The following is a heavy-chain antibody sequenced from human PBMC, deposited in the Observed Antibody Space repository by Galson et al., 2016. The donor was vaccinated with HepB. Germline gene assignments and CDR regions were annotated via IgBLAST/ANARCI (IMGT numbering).Heavy chain of an antibody. D-gene: IGHD4-23*01. Sequence: SVKVSCKVSGHTFIELSMHWVRQAPGKGLEWMGGFDPEDGETIYAQKFQGRVTMTEDTATDTAYMELSTLRSEDTAVYYCLTGDYGGNSEYDYGMDAWGQGTTVTVSS. CDR2: FDPEDGET. V-gene: IGHV1-24*01. CDR1: GHTFIELS. J-gene: IGHJ6*02. CDR3: LTGDYGGNSEYDYGMDA.